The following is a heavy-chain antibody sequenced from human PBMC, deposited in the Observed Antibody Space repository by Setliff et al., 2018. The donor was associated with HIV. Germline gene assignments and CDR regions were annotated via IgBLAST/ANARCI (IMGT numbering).Heavy chain of an antibody. CDR2: IYHSGSA. Sequence: KTSETLSLTCTVSDYSISSDYYWGWIRRPPGMRLEWIGTIYHSGSAYYNPSLKSRFTISVDTSKNQFSLKLRSVTAADTAIYYCARAYSSSWIFDYWGQGTLVTVSS. D-gene: IGHD6-13*01. CDR1: DYSISSDYY. V-gene: IGHV4-38-2*02. CDR3: ARAYSSSWIFDY. J-gene: IGHJ4*02.